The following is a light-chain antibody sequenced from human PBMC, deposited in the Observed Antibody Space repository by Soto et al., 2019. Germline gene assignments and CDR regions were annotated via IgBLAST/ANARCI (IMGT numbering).Light chain of an antibody. J-gene: IGLJ1*01. V-gene: IGLV2-14*01. Sequence: QSALTQPASVSGSPGQSITIACTGTSSDVGGYIYVSWFQQHPGKAPKLIIYEVSNRPSGVSDRFSASKSGNTASLTISGLQAEDESTYYCSSYSSSSTLVFGTGTKVTAL. CDR3: SSYSSSSTLV. CDR1: SSDVGGYIY. CDR2: EVS.